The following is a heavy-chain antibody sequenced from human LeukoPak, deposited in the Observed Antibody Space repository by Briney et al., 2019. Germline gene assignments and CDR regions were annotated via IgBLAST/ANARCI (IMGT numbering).Heavy chain of an antibody. V-gene: IGHV4-4*07. Sequence: PSETLSLTCTVSGGSISSYYWSWIRQPAGKGLEWIGRIYTSGSTNYNPSLKSRVTMSVDTSKNQFSLKLSSVTAADTAVYYCARDLGDCSSTSCYDAFDIWGQGTMVTVSS. J-gene: IGHJ3*02. CDR1: GGSISSYY. CDR3: ARDLGDCSSTSCYDAFDI. CDR2: IYTSGST. D-gene: IGHD2-2*01.